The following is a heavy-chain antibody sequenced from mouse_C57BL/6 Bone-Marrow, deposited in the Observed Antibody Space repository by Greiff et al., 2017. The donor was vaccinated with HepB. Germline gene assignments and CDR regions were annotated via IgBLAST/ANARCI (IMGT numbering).Heavy chain of an antibody. Sequence: QVQLQQPGAELVKPGASVKMSCKASGYTFTSYWITWVKQRPGQGLEWIGDIYPGSGSTNYNEKFKSKATLTVETSSSTAYMQLSSLTSEDSAVYYCAAGYFYYYAMDYWGQGTSVTVSS. V-gene: IGHV1-55*01. CDR1: GYTFTSYW. J-gene: IGHJ4*01. CDR3: AAGYFYYYAMDY. CDR2: IYPGSGST. D-gene: IGHD2-3*01.